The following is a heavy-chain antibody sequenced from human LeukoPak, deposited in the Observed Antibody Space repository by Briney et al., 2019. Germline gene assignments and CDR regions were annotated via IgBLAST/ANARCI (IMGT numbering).Heavy chain of an antibody. CDR1: GFTFSAYA. V-gene: IGHV3-23*01. CDR3: ARRDYYDSSGYSPLFDY. J-gene: IGHJ4*02. D-gene: IGHD3-22*01. Sequence: GGSLRLSCAASGFTFSAYAMSWVRQAPGKGLEWVSGMSGNGGTTYYADSVKGRFTISRDNSKNTLYLQMNNLRAEDTAVYYCARRDYYDSSGYSPLFDYWGQGALVTVSS. CDR2: MSGNGGTT.